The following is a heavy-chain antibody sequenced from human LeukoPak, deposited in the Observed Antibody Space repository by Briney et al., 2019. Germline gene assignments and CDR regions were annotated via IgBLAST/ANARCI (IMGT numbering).Heavy chain of an antibody. CDR2: IYYSGST. CDR1: GGSISSYY. J-gene: IGHJ4*02. D-gene: IGHD3-22*01. Sequence: SETLSLTCTVSGGSISSYYWSWIRQPPGKGLEWIGYIYYSGSTNYNPSLKSRVTISVDTSKNQFSLKLSSVTAADTAVYYCARADPYYYDSSGWYYFDYWGQGTLVTVSS. V-gene: IGHV4-59*01. CDR3: ARADPYYYDSSGWYYFDY.